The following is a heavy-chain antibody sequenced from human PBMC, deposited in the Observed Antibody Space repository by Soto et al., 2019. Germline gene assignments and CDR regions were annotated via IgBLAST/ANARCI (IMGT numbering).Heavy chain of an antibody. CDR2: INSDGSRV. Sequence: EVQLVESGGDFVQPGGSLRLSCAASGFTFSSYWMHWVRQVPGKGLVWVSRINSDGSRVNYADAVKGRFAISRDNAKNTLYLHVNSLTVEDTAMYSCARGGSGAYYQDYWGRGTLVTVS. CDR1: GFTFSSYW. D-gene: IGHD3-22*01. J-gene: IGHJ4*02. V-gene: IGHV3-74*02. CDR3: ARGGSGAYYQDY.